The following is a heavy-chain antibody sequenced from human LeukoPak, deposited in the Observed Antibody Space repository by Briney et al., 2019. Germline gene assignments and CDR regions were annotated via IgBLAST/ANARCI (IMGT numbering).Heavy chain of an antibody. D-gene: IGHD6-19*01. J-gene: IGHJ4*02. CDR2: IIAYNGKT. Sequence: ASVKVSCKASGYTFTSYGTSWVRQAPGQGLEWMGWIIAYNGKTNYAQKRQGRVTIATDTSTSTAYMELRSLRSDDTAVYYCARDLKMGYSSGRYSWGTGSSNDYWGQGTLVTVSS. CDR1: GYTFTSYG. V-gene: IGHV1-18*01. CDR3: ARDLKMGYSSGRYSWGTGSSNDY.